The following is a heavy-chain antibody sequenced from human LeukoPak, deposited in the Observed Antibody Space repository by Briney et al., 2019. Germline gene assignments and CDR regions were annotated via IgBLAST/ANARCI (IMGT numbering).Heavy chain of an antibody. J-gene: IGHJ4*02. CDR1: GYTFTGYY. CDR2: INPNSGGT. V-gene: IGHV1-2*04. Sequence: ASVKVSCKASGYTFTGYYMHWVRQAPGQGLEWMGWINPNSGGTNYAQKFQGWVTMTRDTSISTAYMELSRLRSDDTAVYYCARDRPGTTWKGDFDYWGQGTLVTVSS. CDR3: ARDRPGTTWKGDFDY. D-gene: IGHD1-1*01.